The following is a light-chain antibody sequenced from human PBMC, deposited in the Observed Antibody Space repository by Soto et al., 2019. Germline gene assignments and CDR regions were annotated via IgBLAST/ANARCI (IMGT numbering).Light chain of an antibody. CDR2: DNN. V-gene: IGLV1-51*01. Sequence: QSVLTQPPSVSAAPGQKVTISCSGSSSNIGNNYVSWYQHLPGTAPKLLIYDNNERPSGIPDRFSGSKSGTSATLGITGLQTGDEADYYCGTWDTGLSAVVFGGGTKLTVL. CDR3: GTWDTGLSAVV. CDR1: SSNIGNNY. J-gene: IGLJ2*01.